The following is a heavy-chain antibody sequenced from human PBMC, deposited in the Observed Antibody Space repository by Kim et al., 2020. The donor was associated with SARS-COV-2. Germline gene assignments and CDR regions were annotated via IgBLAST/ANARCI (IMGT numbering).Heavy chain of an antibody. CDR1: GGSISSYY. CDR3: ARSYYYDSSGYESFDY. Sequence: SETLSLTCTVSGGSISSYYWSWIRQPPGKGLEWIGYISYSGSTNYNPSLKSRVTISVDTSKNQFSLKLSSVTAADTAVYYCARSYYYDSSGYESFDYWG. V-gene: IGHV4-59*01. J-gene: IGHJ4*01. D-gene: IGHD3-22*01. CDR2: ISYSGST.